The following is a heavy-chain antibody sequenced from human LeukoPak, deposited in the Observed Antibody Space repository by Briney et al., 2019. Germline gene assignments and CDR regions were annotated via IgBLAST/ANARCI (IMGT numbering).Heavy chain of an antibody. D-gene: IGHD3-22*01. CDR3: AQRRDDSSGYLSGSLDY. CDR2: IIPIFGTA. V-gene: IGHV1-69*13. Sequence: SVKVSCKASGYTFASYGISWVRQAPGQGLEWMGGIIPIFGTANYAQKFQGRVTITADESTSTAYMELSSLRSEDTAVYYCAQRRDDSSGYLSGSLDYWGQGTLVTVSS. CDR1: GYTFASYG. J-gene: IGHJ4*02.